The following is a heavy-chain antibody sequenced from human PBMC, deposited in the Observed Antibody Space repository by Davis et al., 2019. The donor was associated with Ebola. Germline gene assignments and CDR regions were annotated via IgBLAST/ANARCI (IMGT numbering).Heavy chain of an antibody. D-gene: IGHD3-22*01. CDR1: GGSVSSGSYY. CDR2: IYYSGST. Sequence: MPSETLSLTCTVSGGSVSSGSYYWSWIRQPPGKGLEWIGYIYYSGSTNYNPYLKSRVTMSTDTSKMQFSLKLSSVTAADTAVYYCVRLVALYDDSGYAYFDFWGLGSLVTVSS. V-gene: IGHV4-61*01. CDR3: VRLVALYDDSGYAYFDF. J-gene: IGHJ4*02.